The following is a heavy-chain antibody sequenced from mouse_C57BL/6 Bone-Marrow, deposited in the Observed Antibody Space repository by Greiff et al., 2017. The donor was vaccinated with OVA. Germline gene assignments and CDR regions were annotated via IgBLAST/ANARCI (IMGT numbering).Heavy chain of an antibody. Sequence: EVQVVESGGGLVKPGGSLKLSCAASGFTFSSYAMSWVRQTPEKRLEWVATISDGGSYTYYPDNVKGRFTISRDNAKNNLYLQMSHLKSEDTSMYYCARDGSLDYWGQGTTLTVSS. J-gene: IGHJ2*01. CDR3: ARDGSLDY. CDR2: ISDGGSYT. V-gene: IGHV5-4*01. D-gene: IGHD1-1*02. CDR1: GFTFSSYA.